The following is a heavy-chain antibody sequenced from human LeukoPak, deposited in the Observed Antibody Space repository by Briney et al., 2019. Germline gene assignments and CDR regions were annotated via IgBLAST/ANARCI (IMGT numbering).Heavy chain of an antibody. J-gene: IGHJ4*02. V-gene: IGHV4-39*07. D-gene: IGHD2-2*02. CDR1: GGSISSSSYY. CDR3: ARGFRAAILGGYYFDY. Sequence: PSETLSLTCTVSGGSISSSSYYWGWIRQPPGKGLEWIGSIYYSGSTYYNPSLKSRVTISVDTSKNQFSLKLSSVTAADTAVYYCARGFRAAILGGYYFDYWGQGTLVTVSS. CDR2: IYYSGST.